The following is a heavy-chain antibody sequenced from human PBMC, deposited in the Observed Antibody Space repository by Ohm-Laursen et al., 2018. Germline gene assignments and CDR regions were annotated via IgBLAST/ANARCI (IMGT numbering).Heavy chain of an antibody. CDR3: ARGPNPPDP. CDR1: GYTFTNYD. V-gene: IGHV1-8*01. CDR2: MNPNSGNT. J-gene: IGHJ5*02. Sequence: ASVKVSCKTSGYTFTNYDINWVRQATGQGLEWMGWMNPNSGNTGYTQKFQGRVTMTRNTSISTAYMELSSLRSEDTAVYHCARGPNPPDPWGQGTLVTVSS.